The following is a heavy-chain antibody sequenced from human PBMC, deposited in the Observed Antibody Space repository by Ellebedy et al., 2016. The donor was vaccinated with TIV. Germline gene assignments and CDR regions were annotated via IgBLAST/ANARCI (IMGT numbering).Heavy chain of an antibody. V-gene: IGHV4-39*07. CDR2: IYSSWNT. D-gene: IGHD2-2*01. CDR3: AADRSISWYFY. CDR1: GGSVSANNRY. J-gene: IGHJ4*02. Sequence: MPSETLSLTCSVSGGSVSANNRYWGWIRQAPGKGLQWIGSIYSSWNTYYNPSLESRVTMSIDTSKNQFSLKLTSVTAADTAVYYCAADRSISWYFYWGQGTLVTVSS.